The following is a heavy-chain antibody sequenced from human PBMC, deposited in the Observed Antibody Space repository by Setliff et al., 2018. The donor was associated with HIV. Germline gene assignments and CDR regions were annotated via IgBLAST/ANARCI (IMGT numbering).Heavy chain of an antibody. CDR2: ISPDGSRN. J-gene: IGHJ5*02. CDR3: ARVLLITNAVYGVVSNRFDP. V-gene: IGHV3-7*03. CDR1: GFTFSDFW. Sequence: GGSLRLSCAASGFTFSDFWMHWVRQAPGKGLEWVASISPDGSRNYCVGSVKGRFTASRDNAKSSLYLQMNSLRAEDTAVYFCARVLLITNAVYGVVSNRFDPWGRGSQVTVSS. D-gene: IGHD3-3*01.